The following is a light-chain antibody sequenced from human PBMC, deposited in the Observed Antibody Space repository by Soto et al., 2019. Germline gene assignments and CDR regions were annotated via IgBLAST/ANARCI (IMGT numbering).Light chain of an antibody. J-gene: IGLJ2*01. V-gene: IGLV3-12*02. CDR1: NIGSKA. CDR3: QVWDSSGDPVV. CDR2: SDS. Sequence: SYELTQPHSLSVATAQMARITCGGNNIGSKAVHWCQQKPGQDPVLVISSDSNRPSGIPERFSVSNPVKTATLIISRIEAVDDGDDDCQVWDSSGDPVVFGGWTKLT.